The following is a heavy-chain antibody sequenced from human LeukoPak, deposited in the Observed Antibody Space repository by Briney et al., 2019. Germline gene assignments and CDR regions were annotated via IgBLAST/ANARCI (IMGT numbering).Heavy chain of an antibody. D-gene: IGHD6-19*01. Sequence: SETLSHTCTVSGGSISSYYWSWIRQPPGKGLEWIGYIYYSGSTNYNPSLKSRVTISVDTSKNQFSLKLSSVTAADTAVYYCASTSSGWYGTLDYWGQGTLVTVSS. CDR1: GGSISSYY. CDR2: IYYSGST. CDR3: ASTSSGWYGTLDY. V-gene: IGHV4-59*01. J-gene: IGHJ4*02.